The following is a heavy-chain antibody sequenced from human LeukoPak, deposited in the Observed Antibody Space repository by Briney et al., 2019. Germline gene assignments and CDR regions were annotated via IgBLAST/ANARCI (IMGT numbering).Heavy chain of an antibody. CDR2: ISYDGSNK. CDR3: AKQLGYCSDGSCYFPY. D-gene: IGHD2-15*01. Sequence: PGRSLRLSCAASGISFRSYGMHWVRQAPGKGLEWVAVISYDGSNKYYADSVKGRFTISRDNSKSTLCLQMNSLRAEDTAVYYCAKQLGYCSDGSCYFPYWGQGTLVTVSS. V-gene: IGHV3-33*05. CDR1: GISFRSYG. J-gene: IGHJ4*02.